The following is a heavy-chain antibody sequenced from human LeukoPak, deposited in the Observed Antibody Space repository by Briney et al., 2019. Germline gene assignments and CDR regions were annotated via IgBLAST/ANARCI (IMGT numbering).Heavy chain of an antibody. J-gene: IGHJ4*02. D-gene: IGHD3-10*01. V-gene: IGHV1-2*02. CDR3: ARDFYGSGSYVDY. CDR2: INPNSGGT. Sequence: ASVKVSCKASGYTFTGYYMHWVRQAPGQGLEWMGWINPNSGGTNYAQKFQGRVTMTRDTSISTAYMELSSLRYDDTAVYFCARDFYGSGSYVDYWGQGTLVTVTS. CDR1: GYTFTGYY.